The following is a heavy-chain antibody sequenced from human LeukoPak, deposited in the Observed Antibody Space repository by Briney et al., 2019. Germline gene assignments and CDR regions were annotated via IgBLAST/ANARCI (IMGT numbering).Heavy chain of an antibody. CDR2: ISSSSSTI. Sequence: GGSLRLSCAASGFTFSSYSMNWVRQAPAKGLEGVSYISSSSSTIYYADSVKGRFTISRDNAKNSLYLQMNSLRDEDTAVYYCASQCSSSYDAFDIWGQGTMVTVSS. J-gene: IGHJ3*02. D-gene: IGHD6-13*01. CDR1: GFTFSSYS. V-gene: IGHV3-48*02. CDR3: ASQCSSSYDAFDI.